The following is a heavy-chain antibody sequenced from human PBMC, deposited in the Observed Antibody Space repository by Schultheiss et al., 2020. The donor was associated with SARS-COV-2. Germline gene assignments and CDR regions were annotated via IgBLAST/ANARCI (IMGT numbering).Heavy chain of an antibody. CDR3: ARDAHSSSGPINYFDY. V-gene: IGHV3-7*01. J-gene: IGHJ4*02. D-gene: IGHD6-6*01. CDR2: IKQDGSEK. CDR1: GFTFSSYA. Sequence: GGSLRLSCAASGFTFSSYAMSWVRQAPGKGLEWVANIKQDGSEKYYVDSVKGRFTISRDNAKNSLYLQMNSLRAEDTAVYYCARDAHSSSGPINYFDYWGQGTLVTVSS.